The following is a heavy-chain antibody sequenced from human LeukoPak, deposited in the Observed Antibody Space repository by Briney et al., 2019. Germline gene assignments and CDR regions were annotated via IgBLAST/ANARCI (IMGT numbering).Heavy chain of an antibody. D-gene: IGHD4-17*01. CDR1: GIPLRAYA. J-gene: IGHJ3*02. CDR3: AKHTVTTLPSAFHI. V-gene: IGHV3-23*01. CDR2: ISGSDGST. Sequence: PGGSLRLSCAASGIPLRAYAMSWVRQAPGKGLEWVSGISGSDGSTYYADSVKGRFTISRDTSKNTLYLRMNSLRAEDTAVYYCAKHTVTTLPSAFHIWGQGTLVTVSS.